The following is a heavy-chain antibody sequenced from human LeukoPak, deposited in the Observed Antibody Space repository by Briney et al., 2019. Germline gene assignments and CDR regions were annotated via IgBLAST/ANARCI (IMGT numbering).Heavy chain of an antibody. CDR2: ISDGGNST. Sequence: PAGSLRLSCVTSGFTFSSYAMSWVRQAPGKGLEWVSGISDGGNSTNYANSVKGRFTISRDNSKKTLYLQMNSLRAEDTALYCWANQILTAYQEPDRLYYYYGMDVWGHGTSVTVSS. V-gene: IGHV3-23*01. CDR1: GFTFSSYA. J-gene: IGHJ6*02. D-gene: IGHD3-9*01. CDR3: ANQILTAYQEPDRLYYYYGMDV.